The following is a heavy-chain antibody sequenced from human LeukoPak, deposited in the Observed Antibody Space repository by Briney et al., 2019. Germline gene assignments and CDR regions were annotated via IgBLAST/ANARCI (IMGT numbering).Heavy chain of an antibody. V-gene: IGHV1-24*01. CDR3: ATDRGGYCSGGSCFKNWFDP. CDR2: FDPEDGET. CDR1: GYTLTELS. Sequence: ASVKVSCKVSGYTLTELSMHWVRQAPGKGLEWMGGFDPEDGETINAQKFQGRVTMTEDTSTDTAYMELSSLRSEDTAVYYCATDRGGYCSGGSCFKNWFDPWGQGTLVTVSS. J-gene: IGHJ5*02. D-gene: IGHD2-15*01.